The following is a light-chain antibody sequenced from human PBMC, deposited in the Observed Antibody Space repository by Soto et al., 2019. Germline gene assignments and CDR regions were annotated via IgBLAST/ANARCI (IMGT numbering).Light chain of an antibody. V-gene: IGKV3-20*01. J-gene: IGKJ1*01. CDR2: GAS. CDR1: QSVSSSY. Sequence: EIVLTQSPGTLSLSPGERATLSCRASQSVSSSYLAWYQQKPGQTPRLLIYGASSRATGIQDRFSGSGSGTDFTLTISRLEPDDFAVYYCQQYGSSPWTFGKGTKVEIK. CDR3: QQYGSSPWT.